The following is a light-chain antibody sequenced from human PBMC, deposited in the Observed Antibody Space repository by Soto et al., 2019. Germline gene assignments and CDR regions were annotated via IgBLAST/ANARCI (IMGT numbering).Light chain of an antibody. J-gene: IGLJ7*01. CDR3: AVWDDSLNAAV. Sequence: QSVLTQPPSASGTPGQRVTISCSGRSSNIGSNSVNWYQQLPETSPKILIYSNDLRFSGVPDRFSGSKSGTSASLAISGLQSEDEADYYCAVWDDSLNAAVFGGGTKLTVL. CDR1: SSNIGSNS. CDR2: SND. V-gene: IGLV1-44*01.